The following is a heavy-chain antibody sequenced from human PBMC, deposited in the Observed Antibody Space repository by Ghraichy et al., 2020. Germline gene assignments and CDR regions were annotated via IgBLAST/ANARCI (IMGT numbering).Heavy chain of an antibody. D-gene: IGHD1-26*01. CDR3: AKDIVGETYFDY. V-gene: IGHV3-7*01. CDR2: VKQDGSNN. CDR1: GFTFSSYG. Sequence: GGSLRLSCAASGFTFSSYGMNWVRQAPGKGLEWVADVKQDGSNNNYMDSVKGRFTISRDNAKNSLYLQMNSLRAEDTAVYYCAKDIVGETYFDYWGQGTLVTVSS. J-gene: IGHJ4*02.